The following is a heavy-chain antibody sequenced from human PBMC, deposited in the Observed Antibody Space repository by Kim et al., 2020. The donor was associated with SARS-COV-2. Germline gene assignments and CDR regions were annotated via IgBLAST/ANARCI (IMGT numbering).Heavy chain of an antibody. CDR3: AKDLSLRYPSGYYYGMDV. CDR2: IWCDGSNK. V-gene: IGHV3-33*06. Sequence: GGSLRLSCAASGFTFSSYGMHWVRQAPGKGLEWVAVIWCDGSNKYYADSVKGRFTISRDNSKNTLYLQMNSLRAEDTAVYYCAKDLSLRYPSGYYYGMDVWGQGTTVTVSS. D-gene: IGHD4-17*01. J-gene: IGHJ6*02. CDR1: GFTFSSYG.